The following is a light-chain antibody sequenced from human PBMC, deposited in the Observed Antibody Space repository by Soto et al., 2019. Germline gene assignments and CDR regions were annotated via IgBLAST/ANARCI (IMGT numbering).Light chain of an antibody. Sequence: EIVLTQSPATLSLSPGERATLSCRASQSVSSYLAWYQQKPGQAPRLLIYDASSRATGIPARFSGSGSGTDFTLTIHGLGPEVFAVFYGQPLSNGGGGEYTFGQGTKLEIK. CDR2: DAS. CDR3: QPLSNGGGGEYT. V-gene: IGKV3-11*01. CDR1: QSVSSY. J-gene: IGKJ2*01.